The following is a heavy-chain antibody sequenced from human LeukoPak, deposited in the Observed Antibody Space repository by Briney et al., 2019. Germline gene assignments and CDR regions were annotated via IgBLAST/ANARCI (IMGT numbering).Heavy chain of an antibody. Sequence: SSGTLSLTCTVPVGSISSYYGSWVRQPPGKGLEWVGYVYYSGSTDYNPSLKSRVTISVDTSKNQFSLKLSSVTAADTARFYCTRQSTRSSSGVDAFDIWGQGTMVTVSS. J-gene: IGHJ3*02. CDR2: VYYSGST. D-gene: IGHD6-19*01. CDR3: TRQSTRSSSGVDAFDI. CDR1: VGSISSYY. V-gene: IGHV4-59*08.